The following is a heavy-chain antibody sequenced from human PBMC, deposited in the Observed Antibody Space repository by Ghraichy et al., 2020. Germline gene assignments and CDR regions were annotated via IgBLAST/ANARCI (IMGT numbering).Heavy chain of an antibody. V-gene: IGHV1-69*13. Sequence: SVKVSCKASGGTFSSYAISWVRQAPGQGLEWMGGIIPIFGTANYAQKFQGRVTITADESTSTAYMELSSLRSEDTAVYYCARLGSGIAAAGTRPSYWGQGTLVTVSS. D-gene: IGHD6-13*01. CDR2: IIPIFGTA. J-gene: IGHJ4*02. CDR3: ARLGSGIAAAGTRPSY. CDR1: GGTFSSYA.